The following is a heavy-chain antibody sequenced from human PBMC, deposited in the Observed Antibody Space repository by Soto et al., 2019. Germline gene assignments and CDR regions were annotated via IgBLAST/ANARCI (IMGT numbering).Heavy chain of an antibody. CDR1: GFTFSSFG. J-gene: IGHJ6*02. D-gene: IGHD4-17*01. V-gene: IGHV3-30*18. CDR2: ISYDGSNQ. CDR3: VKPTVAGVHYYYYGMDV. Sequence: AGGSLRLSCAASGFTFSSFGMQWVRQAPGKGLEWVTVISYDGSNQYYADSVKGRFTISRDSSNNTLYLHTNSLRPEDTAVYYCVKPTVAGVHYYYYGMDVWGQGTTVTVSS.